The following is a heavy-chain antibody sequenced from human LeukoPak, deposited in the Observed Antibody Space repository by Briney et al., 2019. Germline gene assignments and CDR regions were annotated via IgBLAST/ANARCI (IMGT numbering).Heavy chain of an antibody. V-gene: IGHV1-2*02. CDR2: INPNSGGT. J-gene: IGHJ4*02. CDR3: ARAPGIQLWLLYFDY. D-gene: IGHD5-18*01. CDR1: GYTFTGYY. Sequence: ASMKVSCKASGYTFTGYYVHWVRQAPGQGLEWMGWINPNSGGTNYAQKFQGRVTMTRDTSISTAYMELSRLRSDDTAVYYCARAPGIQLWLLYFDYWGQGTLVTVSS.